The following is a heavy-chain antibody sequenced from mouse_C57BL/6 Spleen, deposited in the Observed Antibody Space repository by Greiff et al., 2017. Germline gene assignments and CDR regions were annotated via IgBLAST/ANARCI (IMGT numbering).Heavy chain of an antibody. J-gene: IGHJ1*03. D-gene: IGHD2-4*01. CDR1: GYTFTSYW. Sequence: EVQLQQSGTVLARPGASVKMSCKTSGYTFTSYWMHWVKQRPGQGLEWIGAIYPGNSDTSYNQKFKGKAKLTAVTSASTAYMELSSLTNEDSAVYYCTRKDDYDVRWYFDVWGTGTTVTVSS. CDR2: IYPGNSDT. CDR3: TRKDDYDVRWYFDV. V-gene: IGHV1-5*01.